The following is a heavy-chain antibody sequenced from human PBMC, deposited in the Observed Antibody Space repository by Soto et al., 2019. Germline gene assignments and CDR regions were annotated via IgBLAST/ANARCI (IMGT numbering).Heavy chain of an antibody. J-gene: IGHJ6*02. Sequence: SETLSLTCSVSGGSMRSYYWNWLRQPAGKGLEWIGRIYSRGDTNYNPSVRSRVTMSVDTSKNEFSLRLNSVTAADTAVYYCAGIGEDVYYGMDVWGQGTTVTVSS. D-gene: IGHD2-21*01. CDR1: GGSMRSYY. V-gene: IGHV4-4*07. CDR2: IYSRGDT. CDR3: AGIGEDVYYGMDV.